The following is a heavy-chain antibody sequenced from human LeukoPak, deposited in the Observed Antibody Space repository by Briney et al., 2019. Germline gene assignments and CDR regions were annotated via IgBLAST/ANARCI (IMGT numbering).Heavy chain of an antibody. Sequence: SETLSLTCTVSGGSISSSSYYWGWIRQPPGKRLEWIGSIYYSGSTYYNPSLKSRVTISVDTSKNQFSLKLSSVTAADTAVYYCARDMYSSSWVSSGWQYYYYYYGMDVWGQGTTVTVSS. V-gene: IGHV4-39*07. D-gene: IGHD6-13*01. CDR3: ARDMYSSSWVSSGWQYYYYYYGMDV. CDR1: GGSISSSSYY. CDR2: IYYSGST. J-gene: IGHJ6*02.